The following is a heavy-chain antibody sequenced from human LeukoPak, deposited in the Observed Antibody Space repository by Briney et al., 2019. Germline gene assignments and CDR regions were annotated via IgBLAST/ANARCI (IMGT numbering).Heavy chain of an antibody. Sequence: GGSLRLSCAASGFTFSSYSMNWVRQAPGKGLEWVSSISSSSSYTYYADSVKGRFTISRDNAKNSLYLQMNSLRAEDTAVYYCARVASSGSYSQFDYWGQGTLVTVSS. D-gene: IGHD1-26*01. J-gene: IGHJ4*02. V-gene: IGHV3-21*01. CDR3: ARVASSGSYSQFDY. CDR1: GFTFSSYS. CDR2: ISSSSSYT.